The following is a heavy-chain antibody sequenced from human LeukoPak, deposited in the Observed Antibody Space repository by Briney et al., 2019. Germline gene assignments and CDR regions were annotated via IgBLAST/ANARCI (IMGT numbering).Heavy chain of an antibody. CDR2: FDPEDGET. CDR1: GYTLTELS. J-gene: IGHJ6*02. V-gene: IGHV1-24*01. Sequence: ASVTVSCKVSGYTLTELSMHWVRQAPGKGLEWMGGFDPEDGETIYAQKFQGRVTMTEDTSTDTAYMELSSLRSEDTAVYYCASELGPVAGTYYYYGMDVWGQGTTVTVSS. CDR3: ASELGPVAGTYYYYGMDV. D-gene: IGHD6-19*01.